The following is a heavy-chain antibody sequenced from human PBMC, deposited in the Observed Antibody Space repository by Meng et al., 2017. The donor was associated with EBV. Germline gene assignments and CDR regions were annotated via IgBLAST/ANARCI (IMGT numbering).Heavy chain of an antibody. CDR2: INSNSIDI. D-gene: IGHD2-8*01. CDR3: ARDRTSNRFDY. V-gene: IGHV3-21*01. J-gene: IGHJ4*02. Sequence: EVQLEESGGGLVKPGESLRLSCAASGFTLRSYSMNWVRLAPGKGLEWVSSINSNSIDIYYADLVKGRFTISRDNAKNSLFLQMNSLRAEDTAVYYCARDRTSNRFDYWGQGTLVTVSS. CDR1: GFTLRSYS.